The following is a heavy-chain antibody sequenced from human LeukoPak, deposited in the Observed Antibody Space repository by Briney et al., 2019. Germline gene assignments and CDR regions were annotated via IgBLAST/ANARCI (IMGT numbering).Heavy chain of an antibody. CDR1: GGSISSGGYS. V-gene: IGHV4-30-2*01. D-gene: IGHD3-10*01. J-gene: IGHJ4*02. CDR2: IYHSGST. Sequence: SETLSLTCAVSGGSISSGGYSWSWIRQPPGKGLEWIGYIYHSGSTYYNPSLKSRVTISVDTSKNQFSLKLSSVTAADTAVYYCARQLRGSGSYYKSREGSFDYWGQGTLVTVSS. CDR3: ARQLRGSGSYYKSREGSFDY.